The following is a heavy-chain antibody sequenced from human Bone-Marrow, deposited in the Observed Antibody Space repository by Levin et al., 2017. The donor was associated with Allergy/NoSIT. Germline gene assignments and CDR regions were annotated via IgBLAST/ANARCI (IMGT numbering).Heavy chain of an antibody. V-gene: IGHV3-23*01. J-gene: IGHJ4*02. D-gene: IGHD1/OR15-1a*01. CDR2: ISASGGST. CDR3: AKDRLEHGYFDN. Sequence: LSLTCAVSGFTLRFYAMTWVRQAPGKGLEWVSFISASGGSTYYADSVRGRFTVSRDNSKNTLSLQMNSLRAEDTAVYYCAKDRLEHGYFDNWGQGTLVAISS. CDR1: GFTLRFYA.